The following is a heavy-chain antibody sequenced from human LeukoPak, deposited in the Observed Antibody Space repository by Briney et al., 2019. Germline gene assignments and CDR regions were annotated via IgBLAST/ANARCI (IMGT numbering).Heavy chain of an antibody. J-gene: IGHJ4*01. CDR2: ISYDGSNI. CDR3: AREGNIAARRAATPDD. Sequence: PGSSLSLSCAASGFTFSSYAMHWVRLAPGEGRECLAVISYDGSNIYYADSVKGRFTISRDNSKNTLYLQMNRLRAEDTAVYYCAREGNIAARRAATPDDGGQGTLVTVS. CDR1: GFTFSSYA. D-gene: IGHD6-6*01. V-gene: IGHV3-30*01.